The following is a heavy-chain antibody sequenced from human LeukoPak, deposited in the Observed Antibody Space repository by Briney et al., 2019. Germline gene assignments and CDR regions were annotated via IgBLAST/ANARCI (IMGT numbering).Heavy chain of an antibody. D-gene: IGHD4/OR15-4a*01. J-gene: IGHJ4*02. CDR2: IYSGGNT. V-gene: IGHV3-53*01. Sequence: GGSLRLSCTVSGFTVSSNSMSWVRQAPGKGLEWVSFIYSGGNTHYSDSVKGRFTISRDNSKNTLYLQMNSLRAEDTAVYYCARRAGAYSHPYDYWGQGTLVTVSA. CDR1: GFTVSSNS. CDR3: ARRAGAYSHPYDY.